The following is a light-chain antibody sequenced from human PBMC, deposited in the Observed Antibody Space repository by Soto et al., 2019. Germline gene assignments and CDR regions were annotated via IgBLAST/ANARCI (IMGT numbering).Light chain of an antibody. CDR3: SSYSGSNSLYV. V-gene: IGLV2-14*01. Sequence: QSALTQPASVSGSPGQSLTISCTGTSSDVGGYSFVSWYQQHPGKAPKLLIYEVSNRPSGVSDRFSGSKSGNTASLTISGLQAEDEADYYCSSYSGSNSLYVFGTGTKVTVL. CDR2: EVS. J-gene: IGLJ1*01. CDR1: SSDVGGYSF.